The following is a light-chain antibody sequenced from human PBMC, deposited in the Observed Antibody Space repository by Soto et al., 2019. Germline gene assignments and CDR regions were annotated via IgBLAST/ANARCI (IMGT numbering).Light chain of an antibody. Sequence: EIVLTQSPATLSLSPGERATLSCRASQSVSSNYLAWYQQKPGQAPRLLIYGASSRATGIPARFSASGSGTDFTLTISDVQPEDFALYYCHQRQSWPRTFGQGTKVDIK. CDR3: HQRQSWPRT. CDR1: QSVSSNY. CDR2: GAS. V-gene: IGKV3-11*01. J-gene: IGKJ1*01.